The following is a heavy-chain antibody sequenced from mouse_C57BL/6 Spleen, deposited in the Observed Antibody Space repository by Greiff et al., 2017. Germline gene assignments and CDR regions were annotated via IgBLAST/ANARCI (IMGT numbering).Heavy chain of an antibody. D-gene: IGHD1-1*01. V-gene: IGHV5-17*01. CDR3: AREYYGSSFYWYFDV. J-gene: IGHJ1*03. CDR1: GFTFSDYG. Sequence: EMMLVESGGGLVKPGGSLKLSCAASGFTFSDYGMHWVRQAPEKGLEWVAYISSGSSTIYYADTVKGRFPISRDNAKNTLFLQMTSLRSEDTAMYYCAREYYGSSFYWYFDVWGTGTTVTVSS. CDR2: ISSGSSTI.